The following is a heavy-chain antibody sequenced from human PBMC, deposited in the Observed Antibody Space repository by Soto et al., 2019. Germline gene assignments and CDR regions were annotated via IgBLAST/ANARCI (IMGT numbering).Heavy chain of an antibody. J-gene: IGHJ5*02. V-gene: IGHV4-31*03. CDR2: IYNSGNT. Sequence: QVQLQESGPGLLEPSETLTLACNVSGGSITRGGYYWSRIRQHPGKGLEWIGYIYNSGNTYYNPSLKSRVTISVDTSKNQFSLNLTSVTAADTAVYYCARDPAPWGQGTLVTVSS. CDR1: GGSITRGGYY. CDR3: ARDPAP.